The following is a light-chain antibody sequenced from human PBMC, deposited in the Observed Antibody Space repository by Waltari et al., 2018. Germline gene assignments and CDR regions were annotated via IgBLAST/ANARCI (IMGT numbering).Light chain of an antibody. CDR3: QQYNDYSLT. Sequence: DIQMTQSPSTLSASVGDRVTITCRASQSIGSWLAWYQQKPGKAPKFLIYKASNLESGVPSRCSGSGSGTEFTLTISSLQPDDFSTYYCQQYNDYSLTFGGGTKVEIK. CDR1: QSIGSW. V-gene: IGKV1-5*03. CDR2: KAS. J-gene: IGKJ4*01.